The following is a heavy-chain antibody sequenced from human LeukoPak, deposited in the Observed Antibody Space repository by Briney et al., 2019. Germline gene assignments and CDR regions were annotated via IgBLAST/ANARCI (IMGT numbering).Heavy chain of an antibody. J-gene: IGHJ4*02. D-gene: IGHD4-17*01. Sequence: GGSLRLSSAASGFTFCSYGMNWVPQAPGKGLGWVAVISYDGSNKYYADSVQGRFTISRDNSKNTLYLQMNSLRVEDTAVYYCAKDPSTVTTGFFDIWGQGTLVTVSS. CDR1: GFTFCSYG. CDR2: ISYDGSNK. CDR3: AKDPSTVTTGFFDI. V-gene: IGHV3-30*18.